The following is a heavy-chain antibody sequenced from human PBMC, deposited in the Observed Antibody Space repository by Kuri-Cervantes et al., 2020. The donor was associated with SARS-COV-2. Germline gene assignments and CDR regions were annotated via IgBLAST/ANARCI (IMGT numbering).Heavy chain of an antibody. V-gene: IGHV3-74*01. CDR1: GFTFSGHW. Sequence: GESLKISFAASGFTFSGHWIHWVRQAPGKGLGWVSRINPDGSYTNNADSVKGRFTLSRDNAKNMLFLQMNSLRAEDTAVYYCVRDGDHWNFDYWGQGTLVTVSS. J-gene: IGHJ4*02. D-gene: IGHD1-1*01. CDR2: INPDGSYT. CDR3: VRDGDHWNFDY.